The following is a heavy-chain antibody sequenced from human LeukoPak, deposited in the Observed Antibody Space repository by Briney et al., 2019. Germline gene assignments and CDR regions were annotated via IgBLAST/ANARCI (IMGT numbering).Heavy chain of an antibody. CDR1: GFIFTNAW. Sequence: PGGSLRLSCATSGFIFTNAWMKWVRQAPGKGLEWDGRIKSKTDGGTIDYAAPVKGRFTISRDDSKNTLYLQMDNLKTEDTAIYYCSTPSFWGQGTLVTVSS. J-gene: IGHJ4*02. V-gene: IGHV3-15*07. CDR2: IKSKTDGGTI. CDR3: STPSF.